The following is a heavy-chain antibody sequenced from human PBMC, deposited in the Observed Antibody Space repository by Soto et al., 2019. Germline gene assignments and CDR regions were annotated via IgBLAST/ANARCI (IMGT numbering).Heavy chain of an antibody. J-gene: IGHJ5*02. Sequence: SETLSLTCTVSGGSISSGYLYWSWIRQPPGKGLEWIGYIYYSGSTYYNPSLKSRVTISVDTSKNQFSLKLSSVTAADTAVYSCARTCDYDRWFDPWGQGTLVTVSS. CDR1: GGSISSGYLY. V-gene: IGHV4-30-4*01. CDR2: IYYSGST. D-gene: IGHD5-12*01. CDR3: ARTCDYDRWFDP.